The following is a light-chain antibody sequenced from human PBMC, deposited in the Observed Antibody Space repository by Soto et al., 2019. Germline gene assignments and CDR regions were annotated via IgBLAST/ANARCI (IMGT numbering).Light chain of an antibody. CDR2: WGS. J-gene: IGKJ2*04. V-gene: IGKV3-15*01. CDR1: QSVGPN. Sequence: TQSPATLSVSLGEEVTLSCRASQSVGPNLAWYQQRPGQAPRLLIHWGSTRANGVPARFRGSGRGTDFTLTISSLQSEDLAVYYCQQYENWPPCSFGQGTKLEIK. CDR3: QQYENWPPCS.